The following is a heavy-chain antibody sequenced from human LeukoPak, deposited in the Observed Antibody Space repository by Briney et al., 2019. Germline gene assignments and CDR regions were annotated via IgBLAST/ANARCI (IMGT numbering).Heavy chain of an antibody. CDR3: ARGLTGTMVRFSNYFYMDV. V-gene: IGHV4-34*01. D-gene: IGHD1-1*01. Sequence: PSETLSLTCGVHGGSFSGYYWTWIRQAPGKGLELIGEINYLGTTSYNPSLTSRVTLSVDTSKNQFSLRLRSVTAADTAVYYCARGLTGTMVRFSNYFYMDVWGNGTTVSVSS. J-gene: IGHJ6*03. CDR1: GGSFSGYY. CDR2: INYLGTT.